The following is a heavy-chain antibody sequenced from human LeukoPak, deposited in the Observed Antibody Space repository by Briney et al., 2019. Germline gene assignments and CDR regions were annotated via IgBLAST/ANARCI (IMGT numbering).Heavy chain of an antibody. CDR3: GKESSQRGYSGYDLSYYYYYGMDV. D-gene: IGHD5-12*01. CDR2: ISYDGGNK. CDR1: GFSFDSYG. V-gene: IGHV3-30*18. J-gene: IGHJ6*02. Sequence: GGSLRLSCAASGFSFDSYGMHWVRQAPGKGLERVAVISYDGGNKYYADSVKGRFTISRDNSKNTLYLQMNGLRAEDTAVYYCGKESSQRGYSGYDLSYYYYYGMDVWGQGTTVTVSS.